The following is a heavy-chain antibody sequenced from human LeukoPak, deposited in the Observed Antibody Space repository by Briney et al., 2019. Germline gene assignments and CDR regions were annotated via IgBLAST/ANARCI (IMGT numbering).Heavy chain of an antibody. CDR3: ARERGIDPGYSSRWYSRGHMDV. CDR2: INPSGGST. CDR1: GYTFTSYY. J-gene: IGHJ6*03. Sequence: ASVKVSCKASGYTFTSYYMHRVRQAPGQGLEWMGIINPSGGSTSYAQKFQGRVTMTRDTSTGTVYMELSRLRSDDTAVYYCARERGIDPGYSSRWYSRGHMDVWGKGTTVTISS. V-gene: IGHV1-46*01. D-gene: IGHD6-13*01.